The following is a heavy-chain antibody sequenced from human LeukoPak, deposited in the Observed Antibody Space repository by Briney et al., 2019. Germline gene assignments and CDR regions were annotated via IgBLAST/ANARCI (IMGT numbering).Heavy chain of an antibody. D-gene: IGHD6-19*01. CDR2: ISSSSSYI. CDR1: GFTFSSYS. V-gene: IGHV3-21*01. Sequence: GGSLRLSCAASGFTFSSYSMNWVRQAPGKGLEWVSSISSSSSYIYYVDSVKGRFTISRDNAKKSVYLQMNSLRAEDTAVYYCAKDARRTFGLSSGLYRGSYYFDYWGQGTLVTVSS. CDR3: AKDARRTFGLSSGLYRGSYYFDY. J-gene: IGHJ4*02.